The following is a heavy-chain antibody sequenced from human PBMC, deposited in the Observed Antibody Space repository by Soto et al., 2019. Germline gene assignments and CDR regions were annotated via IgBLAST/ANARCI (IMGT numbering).Heavy chain of an antibody. J-gene: IGHJ4*02. D-gene: IGHD1-26*01. Sequence: QVQLVQSGAEVKKPGSSVKVSCKASGGTFSSYSINWVRQAPGQGLEWMGEIIPIFGTANYAQKCQGRVTITAAESTSTAYMELSSLRSGDTAVYYCARDGGRHSGGIDYWGQGTLVTVSS. CDR1: GGTFSSYS. V-gene: IGHV1-69*01. CDR3: ARDGGRHSGGIDY. CDR2: IIPIFGTA.